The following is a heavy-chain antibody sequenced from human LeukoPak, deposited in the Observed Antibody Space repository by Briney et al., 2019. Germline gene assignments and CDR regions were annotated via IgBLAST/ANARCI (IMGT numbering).Heavy chain of an antibody. CDR3: ARWSSGDY. CDR1: GGSISSYY. J-gene: IGHJ4*02. D-gene: IGHD3-10*01. CDR2: ICYSGST. V-gene: IGHV4-39*07. Sequence: SETLSLTCTVSGGSISSYYWSWIRQPPGKGLEWIGSICYSGSTYYNPSLKSRVTISVDTSKNQFSLKLSSVTAADTAVYYCARWSSGDYWGQGTLVTVSS.